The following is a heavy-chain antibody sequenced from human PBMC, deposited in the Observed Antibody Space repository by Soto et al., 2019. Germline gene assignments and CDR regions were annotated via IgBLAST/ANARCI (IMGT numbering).Heavy chain of an antibody. CDR2: ISYSGGT. Sequence: SETLSLTCTVSGGSISSYYWSWIRQPPGKGLEWIGYISYSGGTNYNPSLKSRVTISEDTSKNQFSLKLSSVTAADTAVYYCAAGGYYGSGSFLFDYWGQETLVTVSS. V-gene: IGHV4-59*01. D-gene: IGHD3-10*01. CDR1: GGSISSYY. CDR3: AAGGYYGSGSFLFDY. J-gene: IGHJ4*02.